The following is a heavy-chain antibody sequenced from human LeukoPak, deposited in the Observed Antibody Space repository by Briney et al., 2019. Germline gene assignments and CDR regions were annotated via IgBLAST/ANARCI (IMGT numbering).Heavy chain of an antibody. V-gene: IGHV3-30*14. Sequence: PGGSLRLSCAASGFTFSSYAMHWVRQAPGKGLEWVAVISYDGSNKYYADSVKGRFTISRDNSKNTLYLQMNSLRAEDTAVYYCARNPIVVVPAANYYYYYGMDVWGQGTTVTVSS. CDR2: ISYDGSNK. CDR3: ARNPIVVVPAANYYYYYGMDV. J-gene: IGHJ6*02. CDR1: GFTFSSYA. D-gene: IGHD2-2*01.